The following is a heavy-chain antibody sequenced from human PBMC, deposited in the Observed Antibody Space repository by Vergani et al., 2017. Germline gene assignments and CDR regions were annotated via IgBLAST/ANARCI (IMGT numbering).Heavy chain of an antibody. D-gene: IGHD1-1*01. CDR2: IRYDGSNK. CDR1: GFTFSSYG. V-gene: IGHV3-30*02. CDR3: AKAKPGTTGTTGAFYI. Sequence: QVQLVESGGGVVQPGGYLRLSCAASGFTFSSYGMHWVRQAPGKGLEWVAFIRYDGSNKYYADSVKGRFTISRDNSKNTLYLQMNSLRAEDTAVYYCAKAKPGTTGTTGAFYIWGQGTMVTVSS. J-gene: IGHJ3*02.